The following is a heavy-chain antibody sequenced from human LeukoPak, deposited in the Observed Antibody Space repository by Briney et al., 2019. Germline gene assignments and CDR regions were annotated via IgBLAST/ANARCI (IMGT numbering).Heavy chain of an antibody. Sequence: SETLFLTCAVSGDSISTTNYYWGWIRQPPGKGLEWIGIIYYSGITHYNPSLKSRVTILVDTSKNQFSLTDADTAVYYCARVRRSLNWFDSWGQGTLVTVSS. CDR2: IYYSGIT. CDR3: ARVRRSLNWFDS. D-gene: IGHD3-3*01. J-gene: IGHJ5*01. CDR1: GDSISTTNYY. V-gene: IGHV4-39*01.